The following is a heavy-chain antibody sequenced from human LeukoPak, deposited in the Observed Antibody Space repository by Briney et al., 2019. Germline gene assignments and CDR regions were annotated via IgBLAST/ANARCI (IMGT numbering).Heavy chain of an antibody. V-gene: IGHV3-21*01. Sequence: GGSLRLSCAASGFTFSSYSMNWVRQAPGKGLEWVSAISSGSSYIYYAASVKGRFTIARDNSKNSLYLQMNSLRAEDTAVYYCASGDFWSGYYPPGYWGQGTLVTVSS. CDR1: GFTFSSYS. CDR3: ASGDFWSGYYPPGY. CDR2: ISSGSSYI. J-gene: IGHJ4*02. D-gene: IGHD3-3*01.